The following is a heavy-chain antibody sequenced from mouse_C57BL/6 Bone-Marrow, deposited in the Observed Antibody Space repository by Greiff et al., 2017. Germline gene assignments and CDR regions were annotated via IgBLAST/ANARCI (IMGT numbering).Heavy chain of an antibody. CDR1: GFNIKDDY. Sequence: VQLQQSGAELVRPGASVKLSCTASGFNIKDDYMHWVKQRPEQGLEWIGWIDPENGDTEYASKFQGKATITADTSSNTAYLQLSSLSSEDTAVYYGTRIYDGYFYAMDYWGQGTSVTVSS. CDR2: IDPENGDT. J-gene: IGHJ4*01. D-gene: IGHD2-3*01. V-gene: IGHV14-4*01. CDR3: TRIYDGYFYAMDY.